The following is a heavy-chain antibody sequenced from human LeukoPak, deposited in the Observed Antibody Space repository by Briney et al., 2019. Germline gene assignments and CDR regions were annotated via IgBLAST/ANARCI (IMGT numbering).Heavy chain of an antibody. V-gene: IGHV4-59*01. CDR2: IYYNGST. Sequence: PSETLSLTCTVSGGSISSYYWSWIRQPPGKGLEWIGYIYYNGSTNYNPSLKSRVTISVDTSKNQFSLKLSSVTAADTAVYYCARGGRSSSSWFDPWGQGTLVTVSS. CDR3: ARGGRSSSSWFDP. J-gene: IGHJ5*02. D-gene: IGHD6-6*01. CDR1: GGSISSYY.